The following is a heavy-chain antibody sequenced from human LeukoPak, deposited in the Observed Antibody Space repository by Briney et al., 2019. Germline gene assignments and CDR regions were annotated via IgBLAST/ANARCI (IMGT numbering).Heavy chain of an antibody. CDR2: IDPSDSHT. CDR1: GYMFASYW. J-gene: IGHJ3*02. D-gene: IGHD3-22*01. Sequence: GESLRISCKGSGYMFASYWISWVRQMPGKGLEWMWRIDPSDSHTNYSPSFQGHVTISGDKSISTAYLQWSSLKASDTAMYYCARQYHYDSSGYPYAFEIWGPGTLVTVSS. CDR3: ARQYHYDSSGYPYAFEI. V-gene: IGHV5-10-1*01.